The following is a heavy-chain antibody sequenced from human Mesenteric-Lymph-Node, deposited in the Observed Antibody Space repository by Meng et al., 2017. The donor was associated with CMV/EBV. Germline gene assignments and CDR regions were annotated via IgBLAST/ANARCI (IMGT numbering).Heavy chain of an antibody. CDR3: ARVQDVTTIAVAGYPDY. V-gene: IGHV1-69*13. Sequence: SVKVSCKASGGTFSNYAITWVRQAPGQGLEWMGGVTPMFGTVNYAQKFQGRVTITADESTSTAFMDLSSLRSEDTAVYYCARVQDVTTIAVAGYPDYWGQGTLVTVSS. CDR2: VTPMFGTV. D-gene: IGHD6-19*01. J-gene: IGHJ4*02. CDR1: GGTFSNYA.